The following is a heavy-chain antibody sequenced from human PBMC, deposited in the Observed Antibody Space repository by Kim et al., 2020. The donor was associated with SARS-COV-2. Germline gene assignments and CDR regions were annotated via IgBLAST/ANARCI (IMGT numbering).Heavy chain of an antibody. D-gene: IGHD2-2*02. J-gene: IGHJ6*02. CDR1: GYTFTSYG. V-gene: IGHV1-18*04. Sequence: ASVKVSCKASGYTFTSYGISWVRQAPGQGLEWMGWISAYNGNTNYAQKLQGRVTMTTDTSTSTAYMELRSLRSDDTAVYYCAREYCSSTSCYTGPPYYYYYYGMDVWGQGTTVTVSS. CDR3: AREYCSSTSCYTGPPYYYYYYGMDV. CDR2: ISAYNGNT.